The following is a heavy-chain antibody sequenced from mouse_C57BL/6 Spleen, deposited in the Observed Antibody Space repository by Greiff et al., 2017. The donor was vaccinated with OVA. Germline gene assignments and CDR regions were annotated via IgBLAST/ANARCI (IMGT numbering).Heavy chain of an antibody. D-gene: IGHD4-1*01. CDR1: GYTFTDYY. CDR2: IYPGSGNT. Sequence: QVQLKESGAELVRPGASVKLSCKASGYTFTDYYINWVKQRPGQGLEWIARIYPGSGNTYYNEKFKGKATLTAEKSSSTAYMQLSSLTSEASAVYFCAREGLGMAWFAYWGQGTLVTVSA. V-gene: IGHV1-76*01. J-gene: IGHJ3*01. CDR3: AREGLGMAWFAY.